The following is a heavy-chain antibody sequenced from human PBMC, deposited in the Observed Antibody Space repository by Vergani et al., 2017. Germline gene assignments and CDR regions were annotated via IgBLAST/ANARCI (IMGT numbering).Heavy chain of an antibody. D-gene: IGHD3-22*01. CDR2: IYTSGST. CDR1: GGSISSYY. Sequence: QVQLPESGPGLVKPSETLSLTCTVSGGSISSYYWSWIRQPPGKGLEWIGYIYTSGSTNYNPSLKSRVTISVDTSKNQFSLKLSSVTAADTAVYYCARHSTYYYDSSGYPRGSYFDYWGQGTLVTVSS. V-gene: IGHV4-4*09. CDR3: ARHSTYYYDSSGYPRGSYFDY. J-gene: IGHJ4*02.